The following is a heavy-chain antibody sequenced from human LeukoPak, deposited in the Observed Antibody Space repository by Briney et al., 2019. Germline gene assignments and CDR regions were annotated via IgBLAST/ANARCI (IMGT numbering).Heavy chain of an antibody. CDR3: ARGRYSSRSGGYYFDI. CDR1: GFTLSSDW. J-gene: IGHJ4*02. V-gene: IGHV3-7*01. D-gene: IGHD2-2*01. CDR2: IKKDGIEK. Sequence: PGGSLRLSCVVSGFTLSSDWMSWVRQAPGKGLEWVANIKKDGIEKYYVESVKGRFTISGDNAKNSLSLQMNSLRAEDTAVYYCARGRYSSRSGGYYFDIWGQGTLVTVSS.